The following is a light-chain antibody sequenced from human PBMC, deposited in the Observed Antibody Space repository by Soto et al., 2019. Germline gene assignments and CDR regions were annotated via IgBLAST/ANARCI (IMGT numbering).Light chain of an antibody. Sequence: QSVLTQPASVSGSPGQSITISCTGTSSDIGSNNYVSWFQQRPGKAPTLIIYEVSNRPSGVSTHFSGSKSGNTASLSISGLLPEDEAEYYCSSYTTTPGLFGGGTKLTVL. J-gene: IGLJ3*02. V-gene: IGLV2-14*01. CDR1: SSDIGSNNY. CDR3: SSYTTTPGL. CDR2: EVS.